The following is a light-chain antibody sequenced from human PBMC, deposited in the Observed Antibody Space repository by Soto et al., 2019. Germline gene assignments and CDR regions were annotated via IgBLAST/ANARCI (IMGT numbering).Light chain of an antibody. CDR1: QSVGSH. Sequence: EIIMTQSPATLSVSPGERATLSCRASQSVGSHLAWYQQKPGQAPRLVIYEASTRAAGLTARFSGSGSGTDFILPISSLQSEDFAVYYCQQYNKWPLTFGGGTKVEVK. V-gene: IGKV3-15*01. CDR2: EAS. J-gene: IGKJ4*01. CDR3: QQYNKWPLT.